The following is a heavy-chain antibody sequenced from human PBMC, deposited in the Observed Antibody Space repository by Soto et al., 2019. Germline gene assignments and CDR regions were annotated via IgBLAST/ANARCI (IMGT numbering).Heavy chain of an antibody. Sequence: QVQLQESGPGLVKHSETLSLTCTVSGGSIDTYYWSWIRQPPGKGLEYIGYISHTGTTDSNPSLKSRVTLSIDTSKNQFSLNLSSVTASDTASYYCARLIRGAAAAFDSWGQGSLVTVSS. CDR3: ARLIRGAAAAFDS. V-gene: IGHV4-59*08. CDR2: ISHTGTT. J-gene: IGHJ4*02. D-gene: IGHD6-25*01. CDR1: GGSIDTYY.